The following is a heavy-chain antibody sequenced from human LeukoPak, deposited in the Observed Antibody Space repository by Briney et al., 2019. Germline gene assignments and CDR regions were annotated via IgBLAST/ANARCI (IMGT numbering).Heavy chain of an antibody. Sequence: GGSLRLSCAASGFTFSSYSMNWVRQAPGKGLEWVSVIYSGGSTYYADSVKGRFTISRDNSKNTLYLQMNSLRAEDTAVYYCARGSGYSSSWYYAEYFQHWGQGTLVTVSS. J-gene: IGHJ1*01. D-gene: IGHD6-13*01. V-gene: IGHV3-53*01. CDR3: ARGSGYSSSWYYAEYFQH. CDR2: IYSGGST. CDR1: GFTFSSYS.